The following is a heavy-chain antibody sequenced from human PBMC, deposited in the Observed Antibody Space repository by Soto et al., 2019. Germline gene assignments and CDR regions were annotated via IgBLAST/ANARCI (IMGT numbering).Heavy chain of an antibody. CDR2: INHSGST. D-gene: IGHD3-10*01. CDR3: ARGLGMVFDS. CDR1: GGSFSGYY. Sequence: QVQPQQWGAGLLKPSETLSLTCAVYGGSFSGYYWSWIRQPPGKGLEWIGEINHSGSTNYNPSLKSRVTISVDTSNNQFYLKLSSVTSGDTAVYYCARGLGMVFDSWGQGTLVTVSS. J-gene: IGHJ4*02. V-gene: IGHV4-34*01.